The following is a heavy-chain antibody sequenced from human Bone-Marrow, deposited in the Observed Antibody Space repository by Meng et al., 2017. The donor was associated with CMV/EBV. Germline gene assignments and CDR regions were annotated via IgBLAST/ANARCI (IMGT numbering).Heavy chain of an antibody. CDR1: GFTFSNYE. V-gene: IGHV3-48*03. CDR2: ISSGGGTI. Sequence: GESLKISCAASGFTFSNYEGNWVRQAPGKGLEWVSYISSGGGTIYYADSVRGRFSISRDNSRNSVYLQMNSLRAEDTAVYYCARKTTGTTWFDPWGQGTLVTFSS. J-gene: IGHJ5*02. D-gene: IGHD1-7*01. CDR3: ARKTTGTTWFDP.